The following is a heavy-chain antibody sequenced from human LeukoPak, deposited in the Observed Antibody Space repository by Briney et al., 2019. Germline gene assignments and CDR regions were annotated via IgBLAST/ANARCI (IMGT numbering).Heavy chain of an antibody. V-gene: IGHV3-33*01. J-gene: IGHJ4*02. D-gene: IGHD5-24*01. Sequence: GGSLRLSCAASGFTFSSYGMHWVRQAPGKGLEWVAVIWYDGSNKYYADSVKGRFTISRDNSKNTLYLQMNSLRAEDTAVYYCARDGYNYVPDYWGQGTLVTVSS. CDR2: IWYDGSNK. CDR1: GFTFSSYG. CDR3: ARDGYNYVPDY.